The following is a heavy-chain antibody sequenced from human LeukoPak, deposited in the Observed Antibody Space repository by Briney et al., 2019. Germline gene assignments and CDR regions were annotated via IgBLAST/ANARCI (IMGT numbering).Heavy chain of an antibody. CDR1: GGSISSGSYY. V-gene: IGHV4-61*02. D-gene: IGHD6-19*01. CDR2: IYTSRST. Sequence: SETLSLTCTVSGGSISSGSYYWSWIRQLAGKGLEWIGRIYTSRSTNYNPSLKSRVTISVDTSKNQFSLKLSSVTAADTAVYYCARARKSSGWDNPDYWGQGTLVTVSS. CDR3: ARARKSSGWDNPDY. J-gene: IGHJ4*02.